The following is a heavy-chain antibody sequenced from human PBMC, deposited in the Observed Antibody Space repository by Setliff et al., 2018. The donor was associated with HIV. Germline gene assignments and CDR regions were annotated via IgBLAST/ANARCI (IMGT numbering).Heavy chain of an antibody. CDR2: IYWDNDE. D-gene: IGHD3-16*01. CDR1: GFSLSTSGVG. J-gene: IGHJ4*02. Sequence: SGPTLVNPTQTLTLTCTFSGFSLSTSGVGVGWIRQPPGKALEWLALIYWDNDERYTPSLQDRLTITKDTFRHQVVLTMTNMAPVDTGTYYCAHSRMGVSGWPVFDSWGQGTLVTVSS. V-gene: IGHV2-5*02. CDR3: AHSRMGVSGWPVFDS.